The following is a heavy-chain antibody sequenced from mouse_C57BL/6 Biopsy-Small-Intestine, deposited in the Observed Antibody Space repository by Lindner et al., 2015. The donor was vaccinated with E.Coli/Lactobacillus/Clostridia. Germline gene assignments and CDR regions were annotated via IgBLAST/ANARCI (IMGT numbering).Heavy chain of an antibody. Sequence: VQLQESGPELVKPGASVKISCKASGYAFSSSWMNWVKQRPGKGLEWIGRIYPGDGDTNYNGKFKGKATLTADKSSSTAYMQLSSLTSEGSAVYFCARHYEGGYYYAMDYWGQGTSVTVSS. V-gene: IGHV1-82*01. CDR1: GYAFSSSW. J-gene: IGHJ4*01. D-gene: IGHD2-4*01. CDR3: ARHYEGGYYYAMDY. CDR2: IYPGDGDT.